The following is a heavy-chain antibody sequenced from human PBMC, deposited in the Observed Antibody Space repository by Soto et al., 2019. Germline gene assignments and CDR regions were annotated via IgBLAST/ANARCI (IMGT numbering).Heavy chain of an antibody. V-gene: IGHV3-23*01. CDR2: ISGSGGST. CDR3: AKPHLTTVTTDYYYYGMDV. CDR1: GFTFSSYA. J-gene: IGHJ6*02. Sequence: GGSLRLSCAASGFTFSSYAMSWVRQAPGKGLEWVSAISGSGGSTYYADSVKGRFTISRDNSKNTLYLQMNSLRAEDTAVYYCAKPHLTTVTTDYYYYGMDVWGQGTTVTVSS. D-gene: IGHD4-4*01.